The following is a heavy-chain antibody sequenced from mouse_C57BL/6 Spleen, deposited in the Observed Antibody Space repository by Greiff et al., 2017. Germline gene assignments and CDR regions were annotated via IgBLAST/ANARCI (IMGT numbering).Heavy chain of an antibody. D-gene: IGHD1-1*01. J-gene: IGHJ2*01. V-gene: IGHV14-1*01. Sequence: VQLKESGAELVRPGASVKLSCTASGFNIKDYYMHWVKQRPEQGLEWIGRIDPEDGETEYAPKFQGKATMTADTSSNTSYLRLSSLTSEDTAVYYCTTDYYGSSYVYWGQGTTLTVSS. CDR3: TTDYYGSSYVY. CDR2: IDPEDGET. CDR1: GFNIKDYY.